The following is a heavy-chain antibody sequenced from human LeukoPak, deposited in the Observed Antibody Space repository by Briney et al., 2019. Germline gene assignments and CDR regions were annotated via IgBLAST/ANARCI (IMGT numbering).Heavy chain of an antibody. D-gene: IGHD6-13*01. V-gene: IGHV3-23*01. Sequence: GGSLRLSCAASGFTFSSYTMSWVRQAPGKGLEWVSAISGSGDNTYYADSVKGRFTISRDNSKDTLYLQMNSLRAEDTAVYYCARGVIAAAGFFYYWGQGTLVTVSS. CDR1: GFTFSSYT. J-gene: IGHJ4*02. CDR3: ARGVIAAAGFFYY. CDR2: ISGSGDNT.